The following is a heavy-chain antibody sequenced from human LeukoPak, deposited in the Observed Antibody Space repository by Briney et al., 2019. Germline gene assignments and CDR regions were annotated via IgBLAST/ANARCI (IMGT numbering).Heavy chain of an antibody. CDR2: IYYSGNT. CDR3: ARGSRGYSYG. J-gene: IGHJ4*02. V-gene: IGHV4-61*01. D-gene: IGHD5-18*01. CDR1: GGSVSSGSYY. Sequence: SETLSLTCTVSGGSVSSGSYYWSWIRQPPGKGLEWIGYIYYSGNTNYNPSLKSRVTVSVDTSKNQFSLKLSSVTAADTALYYCARGSRGYSYGWGQGTLVTVSS.